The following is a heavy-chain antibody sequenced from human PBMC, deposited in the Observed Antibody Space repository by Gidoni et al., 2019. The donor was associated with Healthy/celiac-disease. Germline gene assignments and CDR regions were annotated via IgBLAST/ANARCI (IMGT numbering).Heavy chain of an antibody. V-gene: IGHV3-21*01. J-gene: IGHJ4*02. CDR3: ARDLTGELDY. Sequence: EVQLVESGGGLVKPGGSLRLSCAASGFTFSSYSMNWVRQAPGKGLEWVSSISSSSSYISYADSVKGRFTISRDNAKNSLYLQMNSLRAEDTAVYYCARDLTGELDYWGQGTLVTVSS. D-gene: IGHD7-27*01. CDR1: GFTFSSYS. CDR2: ISSSSSYI.